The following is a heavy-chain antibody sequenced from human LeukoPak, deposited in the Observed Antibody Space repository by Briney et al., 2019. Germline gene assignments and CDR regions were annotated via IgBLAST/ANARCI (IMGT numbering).Heavy chain of an antibody. D-gene: IGHD3-22*01. J-gene: IGHJ4*02. Sequence: GGSLRLSCAASGFTFSSYSMNWVRQAPGKGLGWVSSISSSSSYIYYADSVKGRFTISRDNAKNSLYLQMNSLRAEDTAVYYCARDLDYYDSSGADWGQGTLVTVSS. CDR1: GFTFSSYS. V-gene: IGHV3-21*01. CDR3: ARDLDYYDSSGAD. CDR2: ISSSSSYI.